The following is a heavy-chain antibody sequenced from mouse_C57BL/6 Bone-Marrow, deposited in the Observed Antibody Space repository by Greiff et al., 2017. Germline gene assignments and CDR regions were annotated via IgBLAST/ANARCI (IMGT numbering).Heavy chain of an antibody. V-gene: IGHV1-53*01. D-gene: IGHD1-1*01. Sequence: QVQLQQPGTELVKPGASVKLSCTASGYTFTSYWMHWVKQRPGQGLEWIGNINPSNGGTNYNEKFKSKATLTVDKSSSTAYMQLSSLTSEDSAVYYCARWDYYGYYFDYWGQGTTLTVSS. CDR1: GYTFTSYW. CDR2: INPSNGGT. J-gene: IGHJ2*01. CDR3: ARWDYYGYYFDY.